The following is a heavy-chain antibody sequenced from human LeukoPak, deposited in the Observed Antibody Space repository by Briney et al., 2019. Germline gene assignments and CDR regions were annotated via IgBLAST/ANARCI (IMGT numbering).Heavy chain of an antibody. CDR2: ISAYSGNT. V-gene: IGHV1-8*03. CDR1: GYTFTSYG. D-gene: IGHD3-10*01. Sequence: ASVKVSCKASGYTFTSYGISWVRQAPGQGLEWMGWISAYSGNTGYAQKFQGRVTITRNTSISTAYMELSSLRSEDTAVYYCARGGYGSGSYYSDYWGQGTLVTVSS. J-gene: IGHJ4*02. CDR3: ARGGYGSGSYYSDY.